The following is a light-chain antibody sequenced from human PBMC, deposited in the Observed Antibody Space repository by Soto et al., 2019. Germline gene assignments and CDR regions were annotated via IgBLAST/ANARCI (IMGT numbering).Light chain of an antibody. CDR1: SSDVGGYNS. CDR3: SSYAATNIVV. J-gene: IGLJ2*01. Sequence: QSALTQPPSASGSPGQSVTISCTGTSSDVGGYNSVSWYQHLPGKAPKLLIYDVTKRPSGVPDRFSGSKSGNTASLTVSGLQAEGEADYYCSSYAATNIVVFGGGTKLTVL. CDR2: DVT. V-gene: IGLV2-8*01.